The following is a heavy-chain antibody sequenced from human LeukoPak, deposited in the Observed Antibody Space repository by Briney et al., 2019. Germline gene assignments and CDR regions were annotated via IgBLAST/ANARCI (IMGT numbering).Heavy chain of an antibody. V-gene: IGHV3-30*02. CDR2: IRSDGGIK. CDR3: AKDLPAAYFDY. D-gene: IGHD2-2*01. CDR1: GFTFSTHA. J-gene: IGHJ4*02. Sequence: PGGSLRLSCAASGFTFSTHAMHWVRQAPGKGLEWVAFIRSDGGIKYYADSVKGRFTISRDNSKNTLYLQMNSLRAEDTAVHYCAKDLPAAYFDYWGQGTLVTVSS.